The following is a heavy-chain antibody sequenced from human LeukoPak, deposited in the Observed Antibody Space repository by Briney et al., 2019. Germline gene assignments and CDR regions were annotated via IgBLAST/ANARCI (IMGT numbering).Heavy chain of an antibody. CDR3: ARLNSGYDYFDY. CDR2: INPDSGGT. D-gene: IGHD5-12*01. J-gene: IGHJ4*02. V-gene: IGHV1-2*02. CDR1: GYTFTGFY. Sequence: ASVKVSCKASGYTFTGFYMHWVRQAPGQGLEWMGWINPDSGGTNYAQKFQGRVNVTRDPSISTAYMELSRLTSDDTAVYYCARLNSGYDYFDYWGQGTLVTVSS.